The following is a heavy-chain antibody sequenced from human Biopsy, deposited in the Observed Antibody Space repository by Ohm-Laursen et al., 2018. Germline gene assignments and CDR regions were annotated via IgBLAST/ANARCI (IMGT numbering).Heavy chain of an antibody. Sequence: GTLSLTCTVSGGSIGSFFWSWIRQPPGKGLEWIGYIYYSGSTNYNPSLRSRVTISVGRSKNQFSLELSSVTAADTAVYYCARVGAGAPSIDYFDYWGQGALVTVSS. D-gene: IGHD1-26*01. CDR1: GGSIGSFF. J-gene: IGHJ4*02. V-gene: IGHV4-59*01. CDR2: IYYSGST. CDR3: ARVGAGAPSIDYFDY.